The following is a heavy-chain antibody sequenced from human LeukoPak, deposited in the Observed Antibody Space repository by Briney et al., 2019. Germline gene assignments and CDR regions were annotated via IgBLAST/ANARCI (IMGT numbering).Heavy chain of an antibody. CDR2: INPNNGGT. V-gene: IGHV1-2*02. CDR3: AREPNWGYFDH. Sequence: ASVKVSCKASGYTVTDYYIHWVRQAPGQGLEWMGWINPNNGGTHYAHKFHGRVTMTRDTSISTAYIELRGLRSDDTAVYYCAREPNWGYFDHWGQGTPLTVSS. D-gene: IGHD7-27*01. CDR1: GYTVTDYY. J-gene: IGHJ4*02.